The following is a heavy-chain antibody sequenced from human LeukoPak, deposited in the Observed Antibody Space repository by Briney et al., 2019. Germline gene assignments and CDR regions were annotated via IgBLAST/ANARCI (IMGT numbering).Heavy chain of an antibody. CDR1: GGTFSSYA. Sequence: SVKVSCKASGGTFSSYAISWVRQAPGQGLEWMGGIIPIFGTANYAQKFQGRVTITADESTSTAYMELSSLRSEDTAVYYCARDWSIPSLTGYYIDVWGNGTTVTVSS. V-gene: IGHV1-69*13. J-gene: IGHJ6*03. CDR2: IIPIFGTA. CDR3: ARDWSIPSLTGYYIDV. D-gene: IGHD3-9*01.